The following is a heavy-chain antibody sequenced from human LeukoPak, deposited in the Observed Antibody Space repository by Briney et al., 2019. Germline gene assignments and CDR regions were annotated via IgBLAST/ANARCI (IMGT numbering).Heavy chain of an antibody. V-gene: IGHV4-39*07. D-gene: IGHD3-22*01. J-gene: IGHJ4*02. CDR1: GGSVSSSSYY. CDR3: ARGLGTWTAAIVVVPSGWYYFDY. CDR2: IYYSGST. Sequence: PSETLSLTCTVSGGSVSSSSYYWGWIRQPPGKGLEWIGSIYYSGSTYYNPSLKSRVTISVDTSKNQFSLKLSSVTAADTAVYYCARGLGTWTAAIVVVPSGWYYFDYWGQGTLVTVSS.